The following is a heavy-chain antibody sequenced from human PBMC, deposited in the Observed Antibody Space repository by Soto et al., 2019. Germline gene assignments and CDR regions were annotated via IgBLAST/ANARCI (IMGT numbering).Heavy chain of an antibody. CDR2: IIPVLGVT. J-gene: IGHJ6*02. CDR1: GSTFSSYT. D-gene: IGHD2-21*01. V-gene: IGHV1-69*02. CDR3: ARRTDGGVDCYYKFVDGMDV. Sequence: QVQLVQSGAEVRKPGSSVEVSCMASGSTFSSYTVNWVRQAPGQGLEWIGRIIPVLGVTHYARRFQGRVTDTAERSRETTYMETASQTTEDTDVYFGARRTDGGVDCYYKFVDGMDVWGQGTTVTVSS.